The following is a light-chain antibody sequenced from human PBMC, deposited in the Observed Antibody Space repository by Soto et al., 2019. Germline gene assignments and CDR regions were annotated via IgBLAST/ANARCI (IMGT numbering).Light chain of an antibody. Sequence: VLTQPPSVSVAPGQTAMITCGGNDIGSKTVHWYQQRPGQAPMLVVYDDRDRPSGIPERFSGSNSGSTATLTISRVEAGDEADYYCQVWDRSNNHVLFGGGTKLTVL. V-gene: IGLV3-21*02. CDR1: DIGSKT. CDR3: QVWDRSNNHVL. CDR2: DDR. J-gene: IGLJ3*02.